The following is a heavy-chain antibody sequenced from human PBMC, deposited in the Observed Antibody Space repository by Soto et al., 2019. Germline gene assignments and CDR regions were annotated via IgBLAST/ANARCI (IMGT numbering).Heavy chain of an antibody. D-gene: IGHD3-22*01. CDR1: GGSFSGYY. Sequence: QVQLQQWGAGLLKPSETLSLTCAVYGGSFSGYYWSWIRQPPGKGLEWIGEINHSGSTNYNPSIKSRVTISVDTAKDQFSLKLSSETAADTAVYYCARGVAYYDSSGYYYSDYYGMDVWGQGTTVTVSS. CDR3: ARGVAYYDSSGYYYSDYYGMDV. CDR2: INHSGST. J-gene: IGHJ6*02. V-gene: IGHV4-34*01.